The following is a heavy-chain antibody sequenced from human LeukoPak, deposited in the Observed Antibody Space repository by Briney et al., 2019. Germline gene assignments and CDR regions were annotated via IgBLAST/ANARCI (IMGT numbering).Heavy chain of an antibody. CDR3: AGDYYDSSGYLGY. J-gene: IGHJ4*02. V-gene: IGHV3-21*01. CDR1: GFTFSSYS. CDR2: ISSSSSYI. Sequence: GGSLRLSCAASGFTFSSYSMNWARQAPGKGLEWVSSISSSSSYIYYADSVKGRFTISRDNAKNSLYLQMNSLRAEDTAVYYCAGDYYDSSGYLGYWGQGTLVTVSS. D-gene: IGHD3-22*01.